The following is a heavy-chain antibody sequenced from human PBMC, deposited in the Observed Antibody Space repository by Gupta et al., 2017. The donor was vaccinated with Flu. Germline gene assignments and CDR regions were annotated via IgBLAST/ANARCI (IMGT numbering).Heavy chain of an antibody. Sequence: EVQLLESGGGLVQPGGSLRLSCAASGFTFSSYAMSWVCQAPGKGLEWVSAISGSGGSTYYADSVKGRFTISRDHSKNPLYLQMNSLRAEDTAVYYCAKDLMPYYYDSSGYDYWGQGTLVTVSS. V-gene: IGHV3-23*01. CDR3: AKDLMPYYYDSSGYDY. CDR2: ISGSGGST. J-gene: IGHJ4*02. CDR1: GFTFSSYA. D-gene: IGHD3-22*01.